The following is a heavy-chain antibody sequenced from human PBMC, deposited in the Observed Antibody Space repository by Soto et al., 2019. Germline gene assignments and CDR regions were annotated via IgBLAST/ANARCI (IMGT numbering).Heavy chain of an antibody. D-gene: IGHD4-17*01. J-gene: IGHJ2*01. Sequence: ELQLVESGGGLVQPGGSLRLSCAASGFNFRKFAMSWVRQAPGKGLEWVSGMSERSGPPLYADSVTGLFTISRDNSKSTLYLEMNNLRHEDTAVYYCAKDQDNTDYYWIFDLWGRGTPVTVSS. CDR2: MSERSGPP. CDR1: GFNFRKFA. CDR3: AKDQDNTDYYWIFDL. V-gene: IGHV3-23*04.